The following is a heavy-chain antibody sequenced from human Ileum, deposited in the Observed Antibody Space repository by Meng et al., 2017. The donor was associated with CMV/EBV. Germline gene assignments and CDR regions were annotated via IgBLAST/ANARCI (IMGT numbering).Heavy chain of an antibody. Sequence: VQLQESGPGLVKPSETLSLPCTVSGGSINNYYWSWIRQPPGKGLEWIGYVYYTGRTEYNPSLKSRISISVDTSKNQFSLKLNSVTTADTAMYYCTRDLGTSSSGVWGQGTLVTVSS. V-gene: IGHV4-59*01. CDR3: TRDLGTSSSGV. D-gene: IGHD6-6*01. CDR2: VYYTGRT. J-gene: IGHJ4*02. CDR1: GGSINNYY.